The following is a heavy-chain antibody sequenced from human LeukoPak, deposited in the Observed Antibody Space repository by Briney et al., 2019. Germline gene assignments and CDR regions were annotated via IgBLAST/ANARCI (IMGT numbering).Heavy chain of an antibody. J-gene: IGHJ3*02. CDR3: ARAYCSSTSCYTWDAFDI. CDR1: GGSFSGYY. CDR2: INHSGST. V-gene: IGHV4-34*01. D-gene: IGHD2-2*02. Sequence: PSETLSLTCAVYGGSFSGYYWGWIRQPPGKGLEWIGEINHSGSTNYNPSLKSRVTISVDTSKNQFSLKLSSVTAADTAVYYCARAYCSSTSCYTWDAFDIWGQGTMVTVSS.